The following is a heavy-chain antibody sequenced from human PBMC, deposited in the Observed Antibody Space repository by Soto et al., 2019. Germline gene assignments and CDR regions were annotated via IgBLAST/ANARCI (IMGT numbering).Heavy chain of an antibody. CDR3: AMGHYDFWSGYFTGASWFDP. Sequence: SETLSLTCTVSGGSISSSSYYWGWIRQPPGKGLEWNGSIYYSGSTYYNPSLKSRVTISVDTSKNQFSLKLSSVTAADTAVYIGAMGHYDFWSGYFTGASWFDPWGQGTLVTAPQ. J-gene: IGHJ5*02. D-gene: IGHD3-3*01. CDR2: IYYSGST. V-gene: IGHV4-39*01. CDR1: GGSISSSSYY.